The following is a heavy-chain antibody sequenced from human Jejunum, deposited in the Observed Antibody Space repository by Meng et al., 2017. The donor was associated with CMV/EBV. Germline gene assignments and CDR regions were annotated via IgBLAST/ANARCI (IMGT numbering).Heavy chain of an antibody. J-gene: IGHJ5*02. Sequence: QRQLGQSGAEVKKPGASAKVSCKASGYTFTGYYIHWVRQASGQGLEWMGWINPNTGGTKYAQKFQGWVTLTRDTSISTAYMELSRLRSDDTAVYYCARGRYELIWGLFDPWGQGTLVTVSS. CDR3: ARGRYELIWGLFDP. V-gene: IGHV1-2*04. CDR1: GYTFTGYY. D-gene: IGHD1-1*01. CDR2: INPNTGGT.